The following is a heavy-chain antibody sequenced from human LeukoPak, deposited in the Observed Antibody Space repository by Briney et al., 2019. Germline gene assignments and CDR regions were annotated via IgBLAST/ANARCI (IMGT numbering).Heavy chain of an antibody. CDR2: INPNSGGT. D-gene: IGHD6-19*01. V-gene: IGHV1-2*02. CDR3: ARDLTIAVATDY. J-gene: IGHJ4*02. CDR1: GYTFTGYY. Sequence: ASVKVSCKASGYTFTGYYMHWVRQAPGQGLEWMGWINPNSGGTNYAQKFQGRVTMTRDTSISTAYMELSRLRSDDTAVYYCARDLTIAVATDYWGQGTLVTVSS.